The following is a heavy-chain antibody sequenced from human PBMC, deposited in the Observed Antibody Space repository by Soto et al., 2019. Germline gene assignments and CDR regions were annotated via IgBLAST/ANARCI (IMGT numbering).Heavy chain of an antibody. CDR3: ARAGVDMPTP. CDR2: IYTNGGT. Sequence: EMYLVDSGGGLVQPGGSLRLSCAASGFSVTTNYMIWVRQAPGKGLEWVSVIYTNGGTKYADSVKGRFTISRDNPMNTVYLQMNSLRVEDTAVYYCARAGVDMPTPWGQGTLVTVSS. J-gene: IGHJ5*02. V-gene: IGHV3-66*01. CDR1: GFSVTTNY. D-gene: IGHD2-15*01.